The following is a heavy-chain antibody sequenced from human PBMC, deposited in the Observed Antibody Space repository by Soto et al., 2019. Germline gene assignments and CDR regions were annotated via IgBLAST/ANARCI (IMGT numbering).Heavy chain of an antibody. CDR2: ISSSSSFI. CDR3: ARSLAVAGFDY. D-gene: IGHD6-19*01. V-gene: IGHV3-21*01. CDR1: GFTFSSYS. Sequence: GGSLRLSCAASGFTFSSYSMNWVRQAPGKGLEWVSSISSSSSFIYHADSVKGRFTISRDNAKNSLYLQMNSLRAEDTAVYYCARSLAVAGFDYWGQGTLVTVSS. J-gene: IGHJ4*02.